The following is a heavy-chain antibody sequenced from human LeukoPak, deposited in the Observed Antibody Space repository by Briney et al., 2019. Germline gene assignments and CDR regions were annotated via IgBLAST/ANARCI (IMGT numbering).Heavy chain of an antibody. J-gene: IGHJ4*02. CDR1: GGSISSSNW. CDR3: VSEAVATD. V-gene: IGHV4-4*02. Sequence: SETLSLTCAVSGGSISSSNWWSWVRRPPGKGLEWIGEIYHSGSTNYNPSLKSRVTISVDESKNQFSLKLSSVTAADTAVYYCVSEAVATDWGQGTLVTVSS. D-gene: IGHD6-19*01. CDR2: IYHSGST.